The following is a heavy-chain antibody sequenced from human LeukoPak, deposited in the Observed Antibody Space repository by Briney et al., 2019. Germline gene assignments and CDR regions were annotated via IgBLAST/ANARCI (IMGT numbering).Heavy chain of an antibody. J-gene: IGHJ4*02. V-gene: IGHV7-4-1*02. CDR2: INTSTENP. Sequence: ASVKVSCKASGYTFTTYAVNWVRQAPGRGLEWVGWINTSTENPTYAQGFTGRFVFSLDTSVSTAYLQISSLKAEDTAVYYCATSSTWKQTHKFDYWGQGTLVTVSS. CDR1: GYTFTTYA. CDR3: ATSSTWKQTHKFDY. D-gene: IGHD5-18*01.